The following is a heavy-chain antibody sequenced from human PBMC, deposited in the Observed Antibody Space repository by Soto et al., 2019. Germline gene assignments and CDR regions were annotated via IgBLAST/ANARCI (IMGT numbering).Heavy chain of an antibody. Sequence: PGESLKISCKGSGYSFTSYWIGWVRQMPGKGLEWMGIIYPGDSDTRYSPSFQGQVTISADKSISTAYLQWSSLKASDTAMYYCARRTRAYYDILTGPDPKFDYWGQGTLVTVSS. CDR3: ARRTRAYYDILTGPDPKFDY. CDR2: IYPGDSDT. J-gene: IGHJ4*02. V-gene: IGHV5-51*01. D-gene: IGHD3-9*01. CDR1: GYSFTSYW.